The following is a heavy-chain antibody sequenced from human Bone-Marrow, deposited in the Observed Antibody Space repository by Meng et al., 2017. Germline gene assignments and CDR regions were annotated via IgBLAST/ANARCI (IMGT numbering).Heavy chain of an antibody. D-gene: IGHD1-26*01. J-gene: IGHJ3*02. CDR3: ATNSADQSGSYYDAFDI. CDR1: GGTFSTSV. CDR2: IIPIFGTP. Sequence: GGSLRLSCKASGGTFSTSVISWVRQAPGQGLEWMGGIIPIFGTPNYAQKFQGRVTITTDESTSTAYMELSGLRSEDTAIYYCATNSADQSGSYYDAFDIWGQGTRVTVSS. V-gene: IGHV1-69*05.